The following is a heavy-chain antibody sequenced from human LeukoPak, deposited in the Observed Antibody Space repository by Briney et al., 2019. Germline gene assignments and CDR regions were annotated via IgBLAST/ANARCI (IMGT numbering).Heavy chain of an antibody. Sequence: PSETLSLTCTVSGGFISSYYWSWIRQPPGKGLEWIGYIYYSGSTNYNPSLKSRVTISVDTSKNQFSLKLSSVTAADTAVYYCARETRLMGYSSGLGFNYWGQGTLVTVSS. CDR2: IYYSGST. CDR3: ARETRLMGYSSGLGFNY. CDR1: GGFISSYY. D-gene: IGHD6-19*01. J-gene: IGHJ4*02. V-gene: IGHV4-59*01.